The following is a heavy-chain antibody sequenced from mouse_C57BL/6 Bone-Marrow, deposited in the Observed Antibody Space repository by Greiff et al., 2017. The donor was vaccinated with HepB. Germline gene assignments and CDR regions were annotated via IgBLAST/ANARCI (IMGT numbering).Heavy chain of an antibody. V-gene: IGHV2-5*01. CDR2: IWRGGST. J-gene: IGHJ1*03. Sequence: VKVVESGPGLVQPSQSLSITCTVSGFSLTSYGVHWVRQSPGKGLEWLGVIWRGGSTDYNAAFMSRLSITKDNSKSQVFLKMNSLQADDPAIYYCAASTVVAPYWYFDVWGTGTTVTVSS. D-gene: IGHD1-1*01. CDR3: AASTVVAPYWYFDV. CDR1: GFSLTSYG.